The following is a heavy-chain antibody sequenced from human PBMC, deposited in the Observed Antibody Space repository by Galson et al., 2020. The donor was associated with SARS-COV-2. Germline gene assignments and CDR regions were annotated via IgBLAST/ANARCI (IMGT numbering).Heavy chain of an antibody. Sequence: GESLKISCAVSGSTFSFDNMNWVRQAPGKGLEWVSYIDSTSSDIYYADSVKGRFTISRDNAKNSLFLQMNSLRAEDTAVYYCARDKGGVPFDNWGQGTLVTVSS. J-gene: IGHJ4*02. CDR2: IDSTSSDI. CDR1: GSTFSFDN. V-gene: IGHV3-48*01. CDR3: ARDKGGVPFDN. D-gene: IGHD3-16*01.